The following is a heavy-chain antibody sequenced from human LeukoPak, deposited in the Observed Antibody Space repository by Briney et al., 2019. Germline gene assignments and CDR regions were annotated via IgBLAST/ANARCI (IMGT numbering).Heavy chain of an antibody. D-gene: IGHD5-24*01. CDR1: GYTFTSYD. CDR2: MNPNSGNT. V-gene: IGHV1-8*03. J-gene: IGHJ6*03. Sequence: GASVKVSCKASGYTFTSYDINWVRQATGQGLEWMGWMNPNSGNTGYAQKFQGRVTITRNTSISTAYMELSSLRSDATAVYYCARGRRDGYNFWYYYYYLDVWGKGTTVTVSS. CDR3: ARGRRDGYNFWYYYYYLDV.